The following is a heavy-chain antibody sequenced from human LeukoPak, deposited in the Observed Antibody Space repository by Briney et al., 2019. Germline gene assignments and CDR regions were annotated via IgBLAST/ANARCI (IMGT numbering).Heavy chain of an antibody. CDR2: IYSGGST. J-gene: IGHJ4*02. CDR1: GFTVCSNY. CDR3: AKGSAGILSGYYYFDS. D-gene: IGHD3-9*01. V-gene: IGHV3-53*01. Sequence: PGGSLRLSCAASGFTVCSNYMSWVRQAPGKGLEWVSVIYSGGSTYYSDSVKGRFTISRDNSKNTLYLQMNSLRAEDTAVYYCAKGSAGILSGYYYFDSWGQGTLVTVSS.